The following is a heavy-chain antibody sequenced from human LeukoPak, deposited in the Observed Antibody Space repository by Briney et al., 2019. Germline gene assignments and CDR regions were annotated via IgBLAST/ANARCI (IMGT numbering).Heavy chain of an antibody. J-gene: IGHJ4*02. CDR1: GFTFSSYA. Sequence: GGSLRLSCAASGFTFSSYAMHWVRQAPGKGLEWVAVISYDGSNKYYADSVKGRFTISRDNSKNTLYLQMNSLRAEDTAVYYCASDLSYYYDSSGYPKEDYWGQGTLVTVSS. CDR2: ISYDGSNK. CDR3: ASDLSYYYDSSGYPKEDY. V-gene: IGHV3-30*04. D-gene: IGHD3-22*01.